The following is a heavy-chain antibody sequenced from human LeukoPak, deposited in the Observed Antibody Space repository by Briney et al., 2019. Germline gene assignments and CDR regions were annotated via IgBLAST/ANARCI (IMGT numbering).Heavy chain of an antibody. CDR3: ARDRGDDYGGNSIAFDI. D-gene: IGHD4-23*01. Sequence: GGSLRLSCAASGFTVGSNYMSWVRQAPGKGLEWVSVIYSGGGTYYTDSVKGRFTISRDNSKNTLYLQMSSLRAEDTAVYYCARDRGDDYGGNSIAFDIWGQGTMVTVSS. CDR2: IYSGGGT. J-gene: IGHJ3*02. CDR1: GFTVGSNY. V-gene: IGHV3-66*01.